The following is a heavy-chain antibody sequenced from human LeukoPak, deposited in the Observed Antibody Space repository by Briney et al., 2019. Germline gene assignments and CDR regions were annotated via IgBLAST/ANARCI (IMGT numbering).Heavy chain of an antibody. V-gene: IGHV1-18*04. D-gene: IGHD3-16*02. CDR3: ARDSPDDYVWGSYRYWGTGVGLFDY. J-gene: IGHJ4*02. CDR2: ISAYNGNT. Sequence: GASVKVSCKASGYTFTSYYMHWVRQAPGQGLEWMGWISAYNGNTNYAQKLQGRVTMTTDTSTSTAYMELRSLRSDDTAVYYCARDSPDDYVWGSYRYWGTGVGLFDYWGQGTLVTVSS. CDR1: GYTFTSYY.